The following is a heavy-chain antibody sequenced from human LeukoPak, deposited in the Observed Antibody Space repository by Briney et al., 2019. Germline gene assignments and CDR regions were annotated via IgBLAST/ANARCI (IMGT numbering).Heavy chain of an antibody. CDR3: ARTMVRGVMEAFDI. CDR1: GFTFSSYS. V-gene: IGHV3-21*01. J-gene: IGHJ3*02. D-gene: IGHD3-10*01. CDR2: ISSSSYI. Sequence: PGGSLRLSCAASGFTFSSYSMNWVRQAPGKGLEWVSSISSSSYIYYADSVKGRFTISRDNAKNSLYLQMNSLRAEDTAVYYCARTMVRGVMEAFDIWGQGTMVTVSS.